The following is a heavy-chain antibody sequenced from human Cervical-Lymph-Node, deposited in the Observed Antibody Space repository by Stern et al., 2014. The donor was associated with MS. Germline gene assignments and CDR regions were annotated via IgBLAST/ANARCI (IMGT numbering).Heavy chain of an antibody. V-gene: IGHV1-18*01. Sequence: QVQLVQSGAEVKKPGASVKVSCKASGYTFTNYGISWVRQAPGQGLEWMGWLSGYNDDTNYGEKFQGRVTKTTDTSTSTAYMELGSLRSDDTAVYYCARDPHIAVAGTGGGFDPWGQGTLVTVSS. D-gene: IGHD6-19*01. CDR3: ARDPHIAVAGTGGGFDP. J-gene: IGHJ5*02. CDR1: GYTFTNYG. CDR2: LSGYNDDT.